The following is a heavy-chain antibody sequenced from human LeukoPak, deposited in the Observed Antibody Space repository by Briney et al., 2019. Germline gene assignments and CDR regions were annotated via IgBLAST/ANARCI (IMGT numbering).Heavy chain of an antibody. CDR2: IYSGGTT. CDR3: ARDGAPPTSWYFDY. D-gene: IGHD2-2*01. CDR1: GLTVSNNY. V-gene: IGHV3-66*01. Sequence: PGGSLRLSCAVSGLTVSNNYMSWVRQAPGKGLEWVSVIYSGGTTYYADSVKGRFTISRDNSKNTLYLHMNSLRAEDTAVYYCARDGAPPTSWYFDYWGQGTLVTVSS. J-gene: IGHJ4*02.